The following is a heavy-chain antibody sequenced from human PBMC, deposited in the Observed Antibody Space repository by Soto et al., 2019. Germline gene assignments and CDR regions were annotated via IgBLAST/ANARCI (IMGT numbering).Heavy chain of an antibody. CDR1: GGTFSSYA. D-gene: IGHD6-19*01. J-gene: IGHJ3*02. Sequence: QVQLVQSGAEVKKPGSSVKVFCKASGGTFSSYAINWVRQAPGQGREWMGGVIPIFGTANYAQKFQGRVTITADESTSKTYMELSSLRSEDTAVYYCARAVDPLERHDAVDIWCHGTMVTVSS. CDR3: ARAVDPLERHDAVDI. CDR2: VIPIFGTA. V-gene: IGHV1-69*01.